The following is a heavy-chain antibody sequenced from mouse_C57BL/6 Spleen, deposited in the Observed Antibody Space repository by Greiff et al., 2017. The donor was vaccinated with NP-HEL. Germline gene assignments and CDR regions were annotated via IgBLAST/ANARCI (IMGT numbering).Heavy chain of an antibody. CDR1: GYAFSSSW. CDR2: IYPGDGDT. J-gene: IGHJ2*01. Sequence: QVQLQQSGPELVKPGASVKISCKASGYAFSSSWMNWVKQRPGKGLEWIGRIYPGDGDTNYNGKFKGKATLTADKSSSTAYMQLSSLTSEDSAVYFCAANGDKDYFDYWGQGTTLTVSS. D-gene: IGHD4-1*01. V-gene: IGHV1-82*01. CDR3: AANGDKDYFDY.